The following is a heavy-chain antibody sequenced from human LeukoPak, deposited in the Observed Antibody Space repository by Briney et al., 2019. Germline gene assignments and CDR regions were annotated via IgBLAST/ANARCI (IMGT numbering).Heavy chain of an antibody. Sequence: PGGSLRLSCAASGFRFSNYWMTWVRQAPGKGLEWVANIKQGGSEKQYVGSVKGRFTISRDNAKNLLYLQMNSLRADDTAVYYCAKDLFQTDGYYFYGMDVWGQGTTVTASS. CDR1: GFRFSNYW. CDR2: IKQGGSEK. CDR3: AKDLFQTDGYYFYGMDV. D-gene: IGHD3-10*01. V-gene: IGHV3-7*01. J-gene: IGHJ6*02.